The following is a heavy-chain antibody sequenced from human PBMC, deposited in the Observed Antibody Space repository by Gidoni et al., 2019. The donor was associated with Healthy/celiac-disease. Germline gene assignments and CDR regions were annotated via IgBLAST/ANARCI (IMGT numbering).Heavy chain of an antibody. D-gene: IGHD6-19*01. J-gene: IGHJ4*02. Sequence: QVQLQASGPGLVKPSETLSLTCTVSGGSISSYYWSWIRQPPGKGLEWIGYIYYSGSTNYNPSLKSRVTISVDTSKNQFSLKLSSVTAADTAVYYCARVLNSGWYPGAFDYWGQGTLVTVSS. CDR3: ARVLNSGWYPGAFDY. CDR2: IYYSGST. V-gene: IGHV4-59*01. CDR1: GGSISSYY.